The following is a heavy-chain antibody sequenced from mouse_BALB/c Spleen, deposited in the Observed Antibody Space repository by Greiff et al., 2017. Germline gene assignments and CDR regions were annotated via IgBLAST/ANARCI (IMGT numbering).Heavy chain of an antibody. CDR3: ARRGGPPNYFDY. Sequence: EVQLQESGPELVKPGASVKIPCKASGYTFTDYNMDWVKQSHGKSLEWIGDINPNNGGTIYNQKFKGKATLTVDKSSSTAYMELRSLTSEDTAVYDCARRGGPPNYFDYWGQGTTLTVSS. CDR1: GYTFTDYN. V-gene: IGHV1-18*01. J-gene: IGHJ2*01. CDR2: INPNNGGT.